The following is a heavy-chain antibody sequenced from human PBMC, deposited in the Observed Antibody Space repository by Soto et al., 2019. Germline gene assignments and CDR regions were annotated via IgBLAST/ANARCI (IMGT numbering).Heavy chain of an antibody. V-gene: IGHV4-31*03. Sequence: SETLSLTCTVSGGSISSGGYYWSWIRQHPGKGLEWIGYIYYSGSTYYNPSLKSRVTISVDTSKNQFSLKLSSVTAADTAVYYCARVYIVATRVLPQKIFDYWGQGTLDTVSS. CDR1: GGSISSGGYY. CDR3: ARVYIVATRVLPQKIFDY. J-gene: IGHJ4*02. CDR2: IYYSGST. D-gene: IGHD5-12*01.